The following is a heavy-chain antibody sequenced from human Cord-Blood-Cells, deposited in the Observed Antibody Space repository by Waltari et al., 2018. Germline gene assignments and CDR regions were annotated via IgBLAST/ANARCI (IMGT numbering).Heavy chain of an antibody. CDR3: ARASMVRGVNWFNP. D-gene: IGHD3-10*01. CDR1: GGSIRSGGYH. V-gene: IGHV4-31*03. J-gene: IGHJ5*02. Sequence: QVQLQESGPGLVKPSQTLSLTSTVSGGSIRSGGYHWSWLRQHPGKGLEWIGYIYYSGSTYYNPSLKSRVTISVDTSKNQFSLKLSSVTAADTAVYYCARASMVRGVNWFNPWGQGTLVTVSS. CDR2: IYYSGST.